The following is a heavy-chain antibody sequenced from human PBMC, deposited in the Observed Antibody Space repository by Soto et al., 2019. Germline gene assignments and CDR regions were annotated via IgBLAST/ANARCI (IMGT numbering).Heavy chain of an antibody. J-gene: IGHJ5*02. CDR1: GGTFSSYA. D-gene: IGHD4-17*01. V-gene: IGHV1-69*13. Sequence: ASVKVSCKASGGTFSSYAISWVRQAPGQGLEWMGGIIPIFGTANYAQKFQGRVTITADESTSTAYMELSSLRSEDTAVYYCARAQPTTVTTMSIDLWAQGILVTVSS. CDR3: ARAQPTTVTTMSIDL. CDR2: IIPIFGTA.